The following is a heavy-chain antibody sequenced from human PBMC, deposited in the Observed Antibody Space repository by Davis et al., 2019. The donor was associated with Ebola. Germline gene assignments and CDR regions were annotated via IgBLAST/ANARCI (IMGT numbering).Heavy chain of an antibody. J-gene: IGHJ5*02. CDR3: ARQGWSGYSLRHWLDP. Sequence: SETLSLTCTVSGSSIGSGYYWGCIRQPPGQGLEWIGSIYYSGSTYYNPSLKSRVTISVDTSKNQFSLKLRSVTAADTAVYYCARQGWSGYSLRHWLDPWGRGTLVTVSS. CDR1: GSSIGSGYY. V-gene: IGHV4-38-2*02. D-gene: IGHD3-3*01. CDR2: IYYSGST.